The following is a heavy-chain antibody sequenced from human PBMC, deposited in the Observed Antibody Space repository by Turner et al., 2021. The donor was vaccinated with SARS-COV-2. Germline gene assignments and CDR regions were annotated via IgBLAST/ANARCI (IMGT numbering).Heavy chain of an antibody. D-gene: IGHD5-18*01. V-gene: IGHV1-2*02. CDR1: CYTFTGYY. Sequence: QVQLVQSGAEVKKPGASVKVSCKASCYTFTGYYMHWVRQAPGQGREWMGWINPISGGTNYAQKFQCRVTMTRDTSISTADMDLSRLRSDDTAVYFCAREGSTYGSDYYYYYGMDVWGQGTTVTVSS. J-gene: IGHJ6*02. CDR2: INPISGGT. CDR3: AREGSTYGSDYYYYYGMDV.